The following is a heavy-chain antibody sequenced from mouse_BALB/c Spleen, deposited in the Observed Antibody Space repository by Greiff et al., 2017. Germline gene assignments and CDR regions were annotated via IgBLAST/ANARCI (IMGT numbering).Heavy chain of an antibody. J-gene: IGHJ4*01. CDR1: GFTFSSYT. Sequence: DVKLVESGGGLVKPGGSLKLSCAASGFTFSSYTMSWVRQTPEKRLEWVATISSGGSYTYYPDSVKGRFTISRDNAKNTLYLQMSSLKSEDTAMYDCTRARDYYGSSYDYYAMDYWGQGTSVTVSS. CDR3: TRARDYYGSSYDYYAMDY. D-gene: IGHD1-1*01. CDR2: ISSGGSYT. V-gene: IGHV5-6-4*01.